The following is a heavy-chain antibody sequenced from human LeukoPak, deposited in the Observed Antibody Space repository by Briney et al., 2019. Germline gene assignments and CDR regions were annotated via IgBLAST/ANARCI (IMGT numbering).Heavy chain of an antibody. CDR1: GFTFSGYV. CDR3: AKSSDYGGNLADY. CDR2: VTGSAAST. Sequence: GGSLRLSCAASGFTFSGYVMSWVRQAPGKGLEWVSTVTGSAASTYYAESVKGRFTISRDNSKNTLYLQMNSLRAEDTAVYYCAKSSDYGGNLADYWGQGTLVTVTS. D-gene: IGHD4-23*01. J-gene: IGHJ4*02. V-gene: IGHV3-23*01.